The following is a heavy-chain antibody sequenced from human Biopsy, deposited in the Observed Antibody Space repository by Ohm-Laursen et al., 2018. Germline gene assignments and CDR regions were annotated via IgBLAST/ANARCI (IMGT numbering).Heavy chain of an antibody. CDR2: IYTIGDT. CDR1: GASMTGYF. Sequence: GTLSLTCTVSGASMTGYFWTWVRQPAGKGLERIGHIYTIGDTTYNPSLESRVTMSLDTSKNQFSLKMTSLTAADTAVYFCAREDEGLLRALDLWGQGTMVTVSS. J-gene: IGHJ3*01. CDR3: AREDEGLLRALDL. D-gene: IGHD3-3*01. V-gene: IGHV4-4*07.